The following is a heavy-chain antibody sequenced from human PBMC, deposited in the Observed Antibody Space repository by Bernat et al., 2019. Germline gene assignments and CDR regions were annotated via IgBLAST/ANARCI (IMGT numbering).Heavy chain of an antibody. J-gene: IGHJ4*02. CDR2: ISYDGSNK. CDR3: AKDSSPYDSSGYYLGY. CDR1: GFTFSSYG. D-gene: IGHD3-22*01. Sequence: QVQLVESGGGVVQPGRSLRLSCAASGFTFSSYGMHWVRQAPGKGLEWVAVISYDGSNKYYADSGKGRFTISRDNSKNTLYLQMNSLGAEDTAVYYCAKDSSPYDSSGYYLGYWGQGTLVTVSS. V-gene: IGHV3-30*18.